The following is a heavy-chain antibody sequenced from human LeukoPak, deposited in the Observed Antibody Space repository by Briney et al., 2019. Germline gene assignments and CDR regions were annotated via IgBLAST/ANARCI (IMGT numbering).Heavy chain of an antibody. CDR1: GYTFTGYY. J-gene: IGHJ5*02. CDR3: ARDRVAAAGTRSQNWFDP. CDR2: INPNSGGT. Sequence: GASVKVSCKASGYTFTGYYMHWVRQAPGQGLEWMGRINPNSGGTNYAQKFQGRVTMTRDTSISTAYMELSRLRSDDTAVYYCARDRVAAAGTRSQNWFDPWGQGTLVTVSS. D-gene: IGHD6-13*01. V-gene: IGHV1-2*06.